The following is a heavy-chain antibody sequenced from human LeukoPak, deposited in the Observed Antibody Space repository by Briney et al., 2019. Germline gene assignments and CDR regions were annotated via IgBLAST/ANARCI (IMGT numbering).Heavy chain of an antibody. CDR1: GHTFTSYY. Sequence: GASVKVSCKASGHTFTSYYMHWVRQAPGQGLGWMGWINPNSGGTNYAQKFQGRVTMTRDTSISTAYMELSRLRSDDTAVYYCARGGKYQLLYLFSYWGQGTLVTVSS. V-gene: IGHV1-2*02. CDR3: ARGGKYQLLYLFSY. CDR2: INPNSGGT. D-gene: IGHD2-2*02. J-gene: IGHJ4*02.